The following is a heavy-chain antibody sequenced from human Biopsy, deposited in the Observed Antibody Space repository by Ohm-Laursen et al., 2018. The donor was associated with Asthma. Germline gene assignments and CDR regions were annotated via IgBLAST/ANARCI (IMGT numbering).Heavy chain of an antibody. J-gene: IGHJ4*02. CDR2: GGSYYDGGLK. V-gene: IGHV3-30-3*01. CDR3: ARDVMEWYLPAFDF. CDR1: GFTFRSYA. Sequence: SLRLSCSAPGFTFRSYAMHWVRQAPGKGLEWVAVGGSYYDGGLKYYADSVNGRFTVSRGDSKNTLYLQMNSLRPDDTAVYYCARDVMEWYLPAFDFWGQGTLVTVSS. D-gene: IGHD3-3*01.